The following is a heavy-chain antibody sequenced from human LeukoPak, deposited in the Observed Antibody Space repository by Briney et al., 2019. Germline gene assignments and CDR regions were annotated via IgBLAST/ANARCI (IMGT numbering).Heavy chain of an antibody. V-gene: IGHV3-30*18. CDR3: AELGITMIGGV. Sequence: GGSLRLSCAASGFTLSSYGMHWVRQAPGKGLEWVAVISYDGSTNYYADSVKGRFTISRNNSKNTLYLQMNSVRAEDTAVYYCAELGITMIGGVWGKGTTVTISS. CDR1: GFTLSSYG. CDR2: ISYDGSTN. D-gene: IGHD3-10*02. J-gene: IGHJ6*04.